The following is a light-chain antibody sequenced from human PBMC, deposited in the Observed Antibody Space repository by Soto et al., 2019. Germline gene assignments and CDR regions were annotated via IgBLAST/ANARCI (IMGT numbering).Light chain of an antibody. Sequence: EMVMTQSPNTLSVSPGERATLSCRASQSVSSNLAWYQQIPGQAPRLLIYGASTRATGFPARFSGSGSATEFTLTISNLQSEDYAVYYCQQYYAWPLTSGGGTKV. CDR1: QSVSSN. V-gene: IGKV3-15*01. J-gene: IGKJ4*01. CDR3: QQYYAWPLT. CDR2: GAS.